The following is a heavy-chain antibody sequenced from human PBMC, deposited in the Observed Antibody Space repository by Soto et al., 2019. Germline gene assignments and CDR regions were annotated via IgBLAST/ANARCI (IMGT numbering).Heavy chain of an antibody. V-gene: IGHV4-39*01. Sequence: PSETLSLTCTVSGGSISSSSYYWGWIRQPPGKGLEWIGSIYYSGSTYYNPSLKSRVTISVDTSKNQFSLKLSSVTAADTAVYYCARPAWGVPAANPYYYYGMDVWGQGTTVTVSS. CDR1: GGSISSSSYY. D-gene: IGHD2-2*01. J-gene: IGHJ6*02. CDR3: ARPAWGVPAANPYYYYGMDV. CDR2: IYYSGST.